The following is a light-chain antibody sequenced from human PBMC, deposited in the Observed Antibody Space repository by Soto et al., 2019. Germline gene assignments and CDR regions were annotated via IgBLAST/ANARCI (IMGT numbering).Light chain of an antibody. CDR1: SSDVGGYNY. CDR3: SSYTSSSTLV. V-gene: IGLV2-14*01. Sequence: QSVLTHPASVSGSPGQSITISCTGTSSDVGGYNYVSWYQRHPGKAPKLMIYEVSNRPSGVSNRFSGSKSGNTASLTISGLQAEDEADYYCSSYTSSSTLVFGTGTKLTVL. CDR2: EVS. J-gene: IGLJ1*01.